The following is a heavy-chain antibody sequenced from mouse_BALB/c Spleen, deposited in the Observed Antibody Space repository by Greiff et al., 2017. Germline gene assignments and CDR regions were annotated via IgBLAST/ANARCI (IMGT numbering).Heavy chain of an antibody. CDR3: ARSPTGGMDY. Sequence: EVKLMESGGGLVQPGGSRKLSCAASGFTFSSFGMHWVRQAPEKGLEWVAYISSGSSTIYYADTVKGRFTISRDNPKNTLFLQMTSLRSKDTAMYYCARSPTGGMDYWGQGTSVTVSS. CDR2: ISSGSSTI. CDR1: GFTFSSFG. J-gene: IGHJ4*01. V-gene: IGHV5-17*02.